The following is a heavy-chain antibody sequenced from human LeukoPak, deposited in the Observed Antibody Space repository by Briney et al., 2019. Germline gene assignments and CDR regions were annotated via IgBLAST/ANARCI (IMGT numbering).Heavy chain of an antibody. V-gene: IGHV1-2*04. D-gene: IGHD5-12*01. Sequence: ASVKVSCKASGYTFTGYYMHWVRQAPGQGLEWMGWINPNSGGTNYAQKFQGWVTMTRDTSISTAYMELSRLRSDDTAVYYCARSEGLRFAYYYGMDVWGQGTTVTVSS. CDR3: ARSEGLRFAYYYGMDV. J-gene: IGHJ6*02. CDR2: INPNSGGT. CDR1: GYTFTGYY.